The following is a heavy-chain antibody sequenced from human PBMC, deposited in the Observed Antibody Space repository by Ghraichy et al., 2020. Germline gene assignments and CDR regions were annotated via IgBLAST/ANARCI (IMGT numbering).Heavy chain of an antibody. CDR2: IYWDDDK. Sequence: SGPTLVKPTQTLTLTCIFSGFSLSTSGVGVGWIRQPPGKALEWLALIYWDDDKRYSPSLKSRLTITKVTSENQVVLTVTTLDPVDTATYYCAHTRYDHVGGRFRPRTFDYWGQGTLVTVSS. D-gene: IGHD3-16*02. V-gene: IGHV2-5*02. J-gene: IGHJ4*02. CDR3: AHTRYDHVGGRFRPRTFDY. CDR1: GFSLSTSGVG.